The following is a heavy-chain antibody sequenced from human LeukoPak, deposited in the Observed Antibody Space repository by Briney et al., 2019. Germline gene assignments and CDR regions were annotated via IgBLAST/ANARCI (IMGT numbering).Heavy chain of an antibody. Sequence: GGSLRLSCAASGFTFSSYAMHWVRQAPGKGLEWVAVISYDGSNKYYADSVKGRFTISRDNCKNTLYLQMNSLRAEDTAVYYCAKDLTTGTLSSDYWGQGTLVTVSS. CDR1: GFTFSSYA. CDR3: AKDLTTGTLSSDY. D-gene: IGHD1-1*01. J-gene: IGHJ4*02. V-gene: IGHV3-30-3*01. CDR2: ISYDGSNK.